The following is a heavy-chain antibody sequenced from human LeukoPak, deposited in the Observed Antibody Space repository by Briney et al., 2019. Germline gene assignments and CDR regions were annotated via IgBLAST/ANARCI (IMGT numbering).Heavy chain of an antibody. J-gene: IGHJ5*02. Sequence: GGSLRLSCAASGFTFDYFAMSWVRQTPGKGLEWIAYISRISTAIQYADSVKGRFTISRDNGENSLFLQMNSLRVEDTALYYGARDGYNWADLWGHGTLVTVSS. D-gene: IGHD5-24*01. CDR3: ARDGYNWADL. CDR2: ISRISTAI. V-gene: IGHV3-48*01. CDR1: GFTFDYFA.